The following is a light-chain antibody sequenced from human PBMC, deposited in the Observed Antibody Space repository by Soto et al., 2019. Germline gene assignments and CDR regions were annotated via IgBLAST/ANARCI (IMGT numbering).Light chain of an antibody. CDR3: QQYNTYE. CDR2: DAS. CDR1: QSIASW. J-gene: IGKJ1*01. V-gene: IGKV1-5*01. Sequence: DIQMTQSPSTLSASVGDRVTTTCRASQSIASWLAWYQRKPGRAPELLIYDASTLKSGVPTRFSGSGSVTEFTLTISDLQPDDFATYYCQQYNTYEFGQGTKVDIK.